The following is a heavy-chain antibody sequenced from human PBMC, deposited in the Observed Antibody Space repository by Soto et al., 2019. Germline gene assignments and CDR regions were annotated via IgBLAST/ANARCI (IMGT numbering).Heavy chain of an antibody. J-gene: IGHJ5*02. CDR1: GISIDNYY. CDR3: VRDVGGSGWFAP. CDR2: IYSSGTT. V-gene: IGHV4-4*07. Sequence: SETLSLTCTVSGISIDNYYCSWIRQSAGKGLEWIGRIYSSGTTNYNPSLKSRVTMSVDMSKSQFSLNVRSVTAADTAVYYCVRDVGGSGWFAPWGQGTLVTVS.